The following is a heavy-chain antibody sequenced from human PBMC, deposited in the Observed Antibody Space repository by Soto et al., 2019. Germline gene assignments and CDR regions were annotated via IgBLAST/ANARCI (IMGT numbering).Heavy chain of an antibody. J-gene: IGHJ5*02. CDR1: GISIDNYY. CDR3: VRDVGGSGWFAP. CDR2: IYSSGTT. V-gene: IGHV4-4*07. Sequence: SETLSLTCTVSGISIDNYYCSWIRQSAGKGLEWIGRIYSSGTTNYNPSLKSRVTMSVDMSKSQFSLNVRSVTAADTAVYYCVRDVGGSGWFAPWGQGTLVTVS.